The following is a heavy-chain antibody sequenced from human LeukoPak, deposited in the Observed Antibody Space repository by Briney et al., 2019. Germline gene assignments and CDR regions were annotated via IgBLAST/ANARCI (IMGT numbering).Heavy chain of an antibody. D-gene: IGHD3-10*01. CDR2: IHPRSGDT. CDR3: ARAGEYGTGSYYRGSFDY. Sequence: GASVKVSCKASGYSFTAFYIHWVRQAPGQGLEWMGWIHPRSGDTRYAQKFQGRVSMARDTSISTVYMDLRSMGSDDTAVYYCARAGEYGTGSYYRGSFDYWGQGILVTVSS. J-gene: IGHJ4*02. V-gene: IGHV1-2*02. CDR1: GYSFTAFY.